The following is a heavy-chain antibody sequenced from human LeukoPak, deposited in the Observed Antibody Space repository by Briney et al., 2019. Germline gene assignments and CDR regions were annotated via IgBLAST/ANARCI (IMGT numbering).Heavy chain of an antibody. D-gene: IGHD4-17*01. CDR3: ARSVLGRPDYDFDY. CDR2: ISAYNGNT. J-gene: IGHJ4*02. V-gene: IGHV1-18*01. Sequence: ASVKVSCKASGYIFTSYGISWVRQAPGQGLEWMGWISAYNGNTNYAQKLQGRVTMTTDTSTSTAYMELRSLRSDDTAVYYCARSVLGRPDYDFDYWGQGTLVTVSS. CDR1: GYIFTSYG.